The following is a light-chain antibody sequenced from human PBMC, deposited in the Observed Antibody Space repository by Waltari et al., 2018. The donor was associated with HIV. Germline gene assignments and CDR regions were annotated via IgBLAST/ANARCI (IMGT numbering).Light chain of an antibody. CDR3: QSADDTGTSII. J-gene: IGLJ2*01. Sequence: YELTQPPSVSVSQGQTARITCSGAAVPRQNGYRCQQKPGQAPVLIIYKDNERPSEIPERFSGSTSGTTVTLTISGVQSEDEADYYCQSADDTGTSIIFGAGTKLTVL. CDR2: KDN. CDR1: AVPRQN. V-gene: IGLV3-25*03.